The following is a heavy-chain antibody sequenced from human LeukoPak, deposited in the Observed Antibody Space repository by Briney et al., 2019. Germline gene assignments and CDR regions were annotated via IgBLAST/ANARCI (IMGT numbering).Heavy chain of an antibody. V-gene: IGHV4-34*01. D-gene: IGHD3-3*01. Sequence: SETLSLTCAVYGGSFSGYYWSWIRQPPGKGLEWIGEINHSGSTNYNPSLKSRVTISVDTSKNQFSLKLSSVTAADTAVYYCASSWSGYYRNAFDIWGQGTMVTVSS. CDR1: GGSFSGYY. CDR2: INHSGST. J-gene: IGHJ3*02. CDR3: ASSWSGYYRNAFDI.